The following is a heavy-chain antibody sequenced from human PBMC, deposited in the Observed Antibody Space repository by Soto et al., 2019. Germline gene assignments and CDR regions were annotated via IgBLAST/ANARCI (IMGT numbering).Heavy chain of an antibody. CDR3: ATYCISTSCFPDY. V-gene: IGHV4-59*01. D-gene: IGHD2-2*01. J-gene: IGHJ4*02. CDR2: IFYTGST. Sequence: QVQLQESGPGVVKPSETLSLTCSVSGASISTYYWNWIRQSPGKGLEWLGYIFYTGSTNYNPSLKRRVTMSTDTSKNQVSLRLSSVTAADTAVYYCATYCISTSCFPDYWGQGTLVTVSS. CDR1: GASISTYY.